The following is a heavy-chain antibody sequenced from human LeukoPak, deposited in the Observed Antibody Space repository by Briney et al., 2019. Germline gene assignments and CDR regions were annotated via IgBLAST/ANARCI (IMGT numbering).Heavy chain of an antibody. CDR2: ISGSGGST. D-gene: IGHD4/OR15-4a*01. CDR3: AKPYGSYNFGAFDY. CDR1: GFTFSRYW. V-gene: IGHV3-23*01. J-gene: IGHJ4*02. Sequence: GGSLRLSCAASGFTFSRYWMTWVRQAPGKGLEWVSAISGSGGSTYYADSVKGRFTISRDNSKNTLYLQMNSLRAEDTALYYCAKPYGSYNFGAFDYWGQGTLVTVSS.